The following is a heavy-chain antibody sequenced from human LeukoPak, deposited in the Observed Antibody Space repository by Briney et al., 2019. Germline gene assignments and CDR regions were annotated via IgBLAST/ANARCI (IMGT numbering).Heavy chain of an antibody. V-gene: IGHV3-48*01. J-gene: IGHJ6*04. D-gene: IGHD3-10*02. Sequence: HPGGSLRLSCVVSGFTFSNYGMNWVRQAPGKGLEWVSYISASRSSISYADSVKGRFTISRDNAMNSLYLQLNSLRAEDTAVYYCAELGITMIGGVWGKGTTVTISS. CDR1: GFTFSNYG. CDR3: AELGITMIGGV. CDR2: ISASRSSI.